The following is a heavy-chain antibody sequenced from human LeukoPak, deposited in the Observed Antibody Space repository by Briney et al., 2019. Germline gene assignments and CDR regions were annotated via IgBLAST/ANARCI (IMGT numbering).Heavy chain of an antibody. CDR3: TRDRTYGSGSYYNGDFDY. Sequence: GGSLRLSCAASGFNFSTYNMNWVRQAPGKGLEWVSSISYSSNYIYYADSVKGRFTISRDNAKSSLYLQMNILRAEDTAVYYCTRDRTYGSGSYYNGDFDYWGQGTMATVSS. CDR1: GFNFSTYN. V-gene: IGHV3-21*01. CDR2: ISYSSNYI. J-gene: IGHJ4*02. D-gene: IGHD3-10*01.